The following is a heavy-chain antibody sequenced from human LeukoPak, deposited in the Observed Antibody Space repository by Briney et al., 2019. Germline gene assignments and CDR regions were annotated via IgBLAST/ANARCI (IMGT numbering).Heavy chain of an antibody. V-gene: IGHV3-30*18. Sequence: GGSLRLSCAASGFTFSSYGMHWVRQAPGKGLEWVAVISYDGSNKYYADSVKGRFTISRDNSKNTLYLQMNSLRAEDTAVYYCAKEYYYGSGFDYWGQGTLVTVSS. J-gene: IGHJ4*02. CDR1: GFTFSSYG. CDR3: AKEYYYGSGFDY. CDR2: ISYDGSNK. D-gene: IGHD3-10*01.